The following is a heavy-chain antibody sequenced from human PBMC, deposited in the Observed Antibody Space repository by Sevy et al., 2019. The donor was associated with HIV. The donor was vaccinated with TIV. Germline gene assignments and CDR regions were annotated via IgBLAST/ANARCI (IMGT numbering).Heavy chain of an antibody. Sequence: SETLSLTCTLSGGSISSTTYYWGWIRQPPGKGLEWIASIYYSGSTYYNVSLESRVTISVDMSENQFSLRLSSVTAADTAVYYCARHGGIAVATLDYWDQGTLVTVSS. CDR2: IYYSGST. CDR1: GGSISSTTYY. D-gene: IGHD6-19*01. CDR3: ARHGGIAVATLDY. V-gene: IGHV4-39*01. J-gene: IGHJ4*02.